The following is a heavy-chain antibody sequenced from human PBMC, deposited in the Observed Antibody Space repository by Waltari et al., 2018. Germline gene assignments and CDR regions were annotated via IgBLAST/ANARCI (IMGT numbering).Heavy chain of an antibody. CDR2: INAGNGNT. CDR3: ARDPNDVGAIDY. Sequence: QVQLVQSGAEVKKPGASVKVSCKASGYTFTSYAMHWVRQAPGQRLEWMGWINAGNGNTKDSQKFQGRVTITRDTSASTAYMELSSLRSEDTAVYYCARDPNDVGAIDYWGQGTLVTVSS. V-gene: IGHV1-3*01. D-gene: IGHD1-26*01. CDR1: GYTFTSYA. J-gene: IGHJ4*02.